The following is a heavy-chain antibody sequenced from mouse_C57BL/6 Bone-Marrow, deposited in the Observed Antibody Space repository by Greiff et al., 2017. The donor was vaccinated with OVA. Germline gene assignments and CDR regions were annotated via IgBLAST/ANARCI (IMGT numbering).Heavy chain of an antibody. CDR1: GIDFSRYW. J-gene: IGHJ1*03. V-gene: IGHV4-1*01. CDR2: INPDSSTI. Sequence: EVKLVESGGGLVQPGGSLKLSCAASGIDFSRYWMSWVRRAPGKGLEWIGEINPDSSTINYAPSLKDKFIISRDNAKNTLYLQMSKVRSEDTALYYCARDTTVVADWYFDVWGTGTTVTVSS. D-gene: IGHD1-1*01. CDR3: ARDTTVVADWYFDV.